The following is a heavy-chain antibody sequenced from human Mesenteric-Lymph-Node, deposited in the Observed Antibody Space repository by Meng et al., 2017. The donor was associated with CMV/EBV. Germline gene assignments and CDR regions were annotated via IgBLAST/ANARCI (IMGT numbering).Heavy chain of an antibody. V-gene: IGHV4-4*02. CDR2: IAHSGST. CDR1: GGSISSSNW. J-gene: IGHJ5*02. D-gene: IGHD3-3*01. Sequence: SGGSISSSNWYTWVRQPPGKGLEWIGEIAHSGSTNYNPSLKSPVTISVDTSKNQFSLKLTSVTAADTAVYYCARDFGVATTSGRFDPWGQGTLVTVSS. CDR3: ARDFGVATTSGRFDP.